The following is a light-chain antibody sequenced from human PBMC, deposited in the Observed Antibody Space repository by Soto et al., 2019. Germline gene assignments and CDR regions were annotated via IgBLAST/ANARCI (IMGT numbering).Light chain of an antibody. CDR1: QSIRMY. V-gene: IGKV1-39*01. Sequence: DIQMTQSPSSLSASVGDRVTITCRASQSIRMYLNWYQQKAGKAPKLLIYGAASLHSGVPSRFSGSGSGTDFTLTISSLQPEDFATYYCQQSNSTLWTFGQGTKVEIK. J-gene: IGKJ1*01. CDR3: QQSNSTLWT. CDR2: GAA.